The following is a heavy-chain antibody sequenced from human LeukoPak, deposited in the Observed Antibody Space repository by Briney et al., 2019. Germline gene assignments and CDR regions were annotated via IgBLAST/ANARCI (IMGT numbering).Heavy chain of an antibody. V-gene: IGHV3-7*05. CDR1: GFTFSRYW. CDR3: ARGEAFCDY. D-gene: IGHD3-3*02. Sequence: SGGSLRLSCAASGFTFSRYWMTWVRQAPGKGLEWVANIKEDGNKQYYVDSVKGRFTISRVNAENSLYLEMNSLRPEDTAVYFCARGEAFCDYWGQGARVTVSS. J-gene: IGHJ4*02. CDR2: IKEDGNKQ.